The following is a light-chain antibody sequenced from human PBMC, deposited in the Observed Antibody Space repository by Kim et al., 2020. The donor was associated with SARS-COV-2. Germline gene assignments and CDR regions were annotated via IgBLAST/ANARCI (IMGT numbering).Light chain of an antibody. V-gene: IGLV2-11*03. J-gene: IGLJ1*01. CDR3: CSYSGNYV. CDR1: STDVGGYNF. CDR2: DVN. Sequence: SPGQSVTISCTGTSTDVGGYNFVSWYQQRQGKAPQLIIYDVNKRPSGVPDRFSGSKSANTASLTISGLQAEDEADYFCCSYSGNYVFGTGTKVTVL.